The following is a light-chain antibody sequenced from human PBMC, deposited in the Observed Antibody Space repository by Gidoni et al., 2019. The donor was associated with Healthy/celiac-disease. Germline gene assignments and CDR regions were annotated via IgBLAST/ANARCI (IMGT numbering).Light chain of an antibody. CDR3: QQSYSTPF. V-gene: IGKV1-39*01. Sequence: DIQMTQSPSSLSASVGDRVTITCRASQSISNFLNWYQQKPGKAPKLLIYAASSLQSGVPSRFSGSGSGTDFTLTISSLQPEDFATYYCQQSYSTPFFXQXTKLEIK. CDR2: AAS. J-gene: IGKJ2*01. CDR1: QSISNF.